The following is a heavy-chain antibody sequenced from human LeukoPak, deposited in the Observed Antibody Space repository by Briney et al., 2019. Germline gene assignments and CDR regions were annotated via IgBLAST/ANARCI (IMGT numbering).Heavy chain of an antibody. CDR2: IYPGDSDT. V-gene: IGHV5-51*01. CDR3: ARNKAAELPFDY. Sequence: GGSREISGKGSGYSFTSYWSGGVRQMPGKGREGMGIIYPGDSDTRYSPSFQGQVTISADKSISTAYLQWSSLKASDTAMYYCARNKAAELPFDYWGQGTLVTVSS. J-gene: IGHJ4*02. D-gene: IGHD1-7*01. CDR1: GYSFTSYW.